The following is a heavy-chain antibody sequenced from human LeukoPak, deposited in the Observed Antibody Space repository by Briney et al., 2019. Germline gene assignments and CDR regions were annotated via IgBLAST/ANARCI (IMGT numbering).Heavy chain of an antibody. CDR1: GFTFSSYA. CDR2: ISGSGGST. Sequence: PGGSLRLSCAASGFTFSSYAMSWVRQAPGKGLEWVSAISGSGGSTCYADSVKGRFTISRDNSKNTLYLQMNSLRAEDTAVYYCATISGGYCSGGSCYSSPIYFDYWGQGTLVTVSS. J-gene: IGHJ4*02. D-gene: IGHD2-15*01. V-gene: IGHV3-23*01. CDR3: ATISGGYCSGGSCYSSPIYFDY.